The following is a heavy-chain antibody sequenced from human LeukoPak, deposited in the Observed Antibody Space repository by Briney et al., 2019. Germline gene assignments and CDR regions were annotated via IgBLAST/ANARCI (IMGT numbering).Heavy chain of an antibody. CDR2: ISAYNGNT. CDR1: GYTFTSYG. D-gene: IGHD2-2*01. CDR3: ARFPGDIVVVPAAPIDAFDI. V-gene: IGHV1-18*01. Sequence: GASAKVSCKASGYTFTSYGISWVRQAPGQGLEWMGWISAYNGNTNYAQKLQGRVTMTTDTSTSTAYMELRSLRSDDTAVYYCARFPGDIVVVPAAPIDAFDIWGQGTMVTVSS. J-gene: IGHJ3*02.